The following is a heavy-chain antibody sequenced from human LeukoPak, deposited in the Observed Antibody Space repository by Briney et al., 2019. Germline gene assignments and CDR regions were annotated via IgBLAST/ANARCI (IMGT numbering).Heavy chain of an antibody. J-gene: IGHJ4*02. V-gene: IGHV3-11*06. CDR1: GFTFSDYD. CDR3: ARGFMNSYGYYDY. D-gene: IGHD5-18*01. CDR2: IRSSSGYT. Sequence: PGGSLRLSCAASGFTFSDYDMSWIRQAPGKGLEWVSYIRSSSGYTNSADSVKGRFTISRDDAKNSLYLQMNSLRAEDTAVYYCARGFMNSYGYYDYWGQGTLVTVSS.